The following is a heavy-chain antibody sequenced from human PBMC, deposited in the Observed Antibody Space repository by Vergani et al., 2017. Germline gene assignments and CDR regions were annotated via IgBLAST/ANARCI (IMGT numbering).Heavy chain of an antibody. CDR1: GYTFTGYY. V-gene: IGHV1-2*02. Sequence: QVQLVQSGAEVKKPGASVKVSCKASGYTFTGYYMHWVRQAPGQGLEWMGWINPNSGGTNYAQKVQGRVTMTRDTAISTAYMELGRLRSDDTAVYYCARGSTVLPDYYYGMDVWGQGTTVTVSS. CDR3: ARGSTVLPDYYYGMDV. D-gene: IGHD4-11*01. J-gene: IGHJ6*02. CDR2: INPNSGGT.